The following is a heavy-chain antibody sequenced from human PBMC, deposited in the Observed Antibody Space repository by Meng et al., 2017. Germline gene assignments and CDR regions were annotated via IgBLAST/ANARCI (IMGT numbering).Heavy chain of an antibody. CDR1: GFTFDDYA. J-gene: IGHJ3*02. V-gene: IGHV3-20*04. D-gene: IGHD3-10*01. CDR2: INWNGGNT. CDR3: ASVKNRQNMVRGVDDAFDI. Sequence: GESLKISCAASGFTFDDYAMTWVRQAPGKGLEWVSGINWNGGNTGDEDSVKGRFTISRDNPKNSLYLQMNSLRAEDTAVYYCASVKNRQNMVRGVDDAFDIWGQGTMVTVSS.